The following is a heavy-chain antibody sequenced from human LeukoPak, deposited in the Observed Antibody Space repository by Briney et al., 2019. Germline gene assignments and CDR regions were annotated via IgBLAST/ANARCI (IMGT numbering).Heavy chain of an antibody. CDR3: ANLYYDSSGYEGDDY. V-gene: IGHV3-23*01. Sequence: GGSLRLSCAASGFTFSSYAMNWVRQATGEGLEWVSAISGTGVNTYYADSVRDRFTVSRDNPKNTLYLQINSLRAEDTAVYYCANLYYDSSGYEGDDYWGQGTLVTVSS. CDR1: GFTFSSYA. CDR2: ISGTGVNT. D-gene: IGHD3-22*01. J-gene: IGHJ4*02.